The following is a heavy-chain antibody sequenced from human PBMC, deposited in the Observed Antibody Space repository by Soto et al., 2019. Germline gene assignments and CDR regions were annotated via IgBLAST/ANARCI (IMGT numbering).Heavy chain of an antibody. D-gene: IGHD1-1*01. J-gene: IGHJ5*02. V-gene: IGHV4-4*07. CDR2: IYATGTT. CDR3: VRDGTKTVRDWFDP. Sequence: PSETLSLTCTVSGASIRGFYWSWIRKSAGKGLEWIGRIYATGTTDYNPSLKSRVMMSVDTSKKQFSLKLRSVTAAHKAVYYCVRDGTKTVRDWFDPWGQGISVTVSS. CDR1: GASIRGFY.